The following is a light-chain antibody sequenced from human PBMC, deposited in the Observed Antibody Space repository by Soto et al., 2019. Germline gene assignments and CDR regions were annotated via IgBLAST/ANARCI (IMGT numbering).Light chain of an antibody. CDR3: QTWGTGSWV. CDR1: SGHSSYA. Sequence: QPVLPQSPSASASLGASVKLTCTLSSGHSSYAIAWHQQQPEKGPRYLMKLNSDGSHSKGDGIPDRFSGSSSGAERYLTISSRQSEDEADYYCQTWGTGSWVFGGGTKLTVL. J-gene: IGLJ3*02. CDR2: LNSDGSH. V-gene: IGLV4-69*01.